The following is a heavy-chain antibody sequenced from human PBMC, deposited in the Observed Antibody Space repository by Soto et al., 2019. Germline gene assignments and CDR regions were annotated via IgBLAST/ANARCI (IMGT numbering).Heavy chain of an antibody. D-gene: IGHD1-26*01. CDR2: IYYSGST. Sequence: SETLSLTCTVSGGSISSGGYFWSRIRQHPGKGLEWIGYIYYSGSTYYNPSLKSRVTISVDTSKNQFSLKLSSVTAADTAAYYCARVDTSMGATCVSYWGQGTLVTVSS. V-gene: IGHV4-31*03. J-gene: IGHJ4*02. CDR3: ARVDTSMGATCVSY. CDR1: GGSISSGGYF.